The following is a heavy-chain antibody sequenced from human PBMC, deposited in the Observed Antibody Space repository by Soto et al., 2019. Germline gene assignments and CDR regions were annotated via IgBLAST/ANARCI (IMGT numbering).Heavy chain of an antibody. CDR3: ARDDRGGYYYDSSGYDAFDI. D-gene: IGHD3-22*01. V-gene: IGHV4-31*03. J-gene: IGHJ3*02. CDR1: GGSISSGGYY. Sequence: QVQLQESGPGLVKPSQTLSLTCTVSGGSISSGGYYWSWIRQHPGKGLEWIGYIYYSGSTYYNPSLKSRVTISVDTSKNPFSLNLGSVTAADTAVYYCARDDRGGYYYDSSGYDAFDIWGQGTMVTVSS. CDR2: IYYSGST.